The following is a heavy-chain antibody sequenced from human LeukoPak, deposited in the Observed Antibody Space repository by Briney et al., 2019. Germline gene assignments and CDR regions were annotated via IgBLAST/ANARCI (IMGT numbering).Heavy chain of an antibody. V-gene: IGHV1-2*02. CDR2: INPNSGGT. D-gene: IGHD1-26*01. CDR1: GYTFTNYG. J-gene: IGHJ3*02. Sequence: GASVKVSCKASGYTFTNYGVSWVRQAPGQGLEWMGWINPNSGGTNYAQKFQGRVTMTRDTSISTAYMELSRLRSDDTAVYYCARMRGSGSYIRGAFDIWGQGTMVTVSS. CDR3: ARMRGSGSYIRGAFDI.